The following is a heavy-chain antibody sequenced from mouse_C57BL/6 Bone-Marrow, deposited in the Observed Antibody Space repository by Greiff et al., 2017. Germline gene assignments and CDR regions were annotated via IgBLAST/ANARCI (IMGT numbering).Heavy chain of an antibody. D-gene: IGHD1-1*02. Sequence: EVQLQQSGAELVRPGSSVKMSCKTSGYTFTSYGINWVKQRPGQGLEWIGYIYTGNGYTEYNEKFKDKATLTSDTSSSTAYMQLSSLTSEDSAIYFCARAPQLYSGGSSFAYWGQGTLVTVSA. CDR2: IYTGNGYT. CDR3: ARAPQLYSGGSSFAY. CDR1: GYTFTSYG. J-gene: IGHJ3*01. V-gene: IGHV1-58*01.